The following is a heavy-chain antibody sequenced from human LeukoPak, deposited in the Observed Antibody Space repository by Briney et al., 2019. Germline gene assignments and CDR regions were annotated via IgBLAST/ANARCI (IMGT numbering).Heavy chain of an antibody. J-gene: IGHJ4*02. CDR1: GFTFISYA. CDR3: ASWAGAAAGFSGPFDY. Sequence: GGSLRLSCAASGFTFISYAIHWVRQAPGKGLEWVAVISFHGTDTFYADSVKGRFTISRDNSKNTLYLQMNSLRGEDTAVYYCASWAGAAAGFSGPFDYWGQGTLVTVSS. CDR2: ISFHGTDT. V-gene: IGHV3-30*04. D-gene: IGHD6-13*01.